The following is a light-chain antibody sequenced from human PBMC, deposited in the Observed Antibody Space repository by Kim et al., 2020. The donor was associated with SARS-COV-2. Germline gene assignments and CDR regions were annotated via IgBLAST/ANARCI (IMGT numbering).Light chain of an antibody. Sequence: SYELTQPPSVSVSPGQTASITCSGDKLGDKYACWYQQKPGQSPVLVIYQDSKRPSGIPERFSGYNSGNTATLTISGTQAMDEADYYCQAWDSSTGVFGGG. CDR2: QDS. CDR1: KLGDKY. V-gene: IGLV3-1*01. CDR3: QAWDSSTGV. J-gene: IGLJ3*02.